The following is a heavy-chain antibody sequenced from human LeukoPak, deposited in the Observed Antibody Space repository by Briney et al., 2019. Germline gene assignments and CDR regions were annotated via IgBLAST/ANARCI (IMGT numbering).Heavy chain of an antibody. D-gene: IGHD3-16*01. Sequence: QTGGSLRLSCAASGFTFSSYAMSWVRQAPGKGLEWVSTLTGSGATTYYADSVKGRFTISRDNSKNTLYLQMNSLRAEDTAVYYCARDPYYDSDRTFDYWGQGTLVTVSS. J-gene: IGHJ4*02. V-gene: IGHV3-23*01. CDR2: LTGSGATT. CDR3: ARDPYYDSDRTFDY. CDR1: GFTFSSYA.